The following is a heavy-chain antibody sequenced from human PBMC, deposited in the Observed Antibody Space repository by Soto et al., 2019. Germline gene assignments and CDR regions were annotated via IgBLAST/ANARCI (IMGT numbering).Heavy chain of an antibody. CDR1: GFTFSTYA. CDR3: AKSLPSAGNIAAQDY. Sequence: EVQLLESGGGLVQPGESLRLSCAASGFTFSTYAMTWVRQAPGKGLEWVSSITGSGGSACHADSVKGRFTISRDNSKNTLYLQMNSLRAEDTAVYYCAKSLPSAGNIAAQDYWGQGALVTVSS. J-gene: IGHJ4*02. CDR2: ITGSGGSA. V-gene: IGHV3-23*01. D-gene: IGHD6-6*01.